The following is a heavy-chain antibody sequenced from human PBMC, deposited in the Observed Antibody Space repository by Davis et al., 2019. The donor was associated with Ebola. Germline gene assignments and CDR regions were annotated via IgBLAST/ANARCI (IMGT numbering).Heavy chain of an antibody. CDR3: ARDRALYSSSWSDY. V-gene: IGHV7-4-1*02. J-gene: IGHJ4*02. CDR1: GYTFNKYG. D-gene: IGHD6-13*01. CDR2: INTNTGNP. Sequence: AASVKVSCKGFGYTFNKYGMNWVRQAPGQGLEWMGWINTNTGNPTYAQGFTGRFVFSLDTSVSTAYLQISSLKAEDTAVYYCARDRALYSSSWSDYWGQGTLVTVSS.